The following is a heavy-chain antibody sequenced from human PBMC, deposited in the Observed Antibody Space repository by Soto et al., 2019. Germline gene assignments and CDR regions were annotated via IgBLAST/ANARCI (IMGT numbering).Heavy chain of an antibody. CDR3: ARRSSGWYFDY. D-gene: IGHD6-19*01. CDR2: ISGSGGST. CDR1: KFTFSSCA. Sequence: EVQLLESGGGLVQPGGSLRLSCAAHKFTFSSCARNWVRQAPGKGLEWVSVISGSGGSTYHADSVKGRFTISRDNSKNTLYLQINSLRSEDTAVYYCARRSSGWYFDYWGQGTLVTVTS. V-gene: IGHV3-23*01. J-gene: IGHJ4*02.